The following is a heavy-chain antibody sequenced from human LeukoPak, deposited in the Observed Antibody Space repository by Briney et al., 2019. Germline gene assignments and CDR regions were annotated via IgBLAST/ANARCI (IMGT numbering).Heavy chain of an antibody. D-gene: IGHD1-26*01. V-gene: IGHV4-59*01. CDR1: GGSISNYY. Sequence: ETLSLTCTVSGGSISNYYWSWIRQPPGKGLEWIGNIYYSGSTNYNPSLKSRVTISVDTSTNQFSLKLSSVTAADTAVYYCARGDYYYMDVWGKGTTVTVPS. CDR2: IYYSGST. J-gene: IGHJ6*03. CDR3: ARGDYYYMDV.